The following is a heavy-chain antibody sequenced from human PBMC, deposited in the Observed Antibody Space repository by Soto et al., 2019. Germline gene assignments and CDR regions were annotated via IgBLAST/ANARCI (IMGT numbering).Heavy chain of an antibody. CDR2: IDNRGTRT. D-gene: IGHD6-19*01. J-gene: IGHJ4*02. V-gene: IGHV3-23*05. Sequence: EVQLLESGGRLVQPGQSLRLSCAASPVGFSGLGMSWVRQAPGKGLEWVSTIDNRGTRTHYADSVKGRFTISRDTSKYTLDLQMDYLRAEDTALYHCVSWLSAHFDYWGRGTLVTVSS. CDR1: PVGFSGLG. CDR3: VSWLSAHFDY.